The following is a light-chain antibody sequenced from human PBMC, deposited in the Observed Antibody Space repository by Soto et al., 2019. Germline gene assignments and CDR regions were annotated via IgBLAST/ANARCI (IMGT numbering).Light chain of an antibody. V-gene: IGLV1-40*01. J-gene: IGLJ2*01. CDR1: SSNIWAGRG. CDR3: QSYDNSLSGVV. Sequence: QSVLTQPPSVSGAPGQRVTISCTGSSSNIWAGRGVYWYQQLPGTAPKLIIYANNNRPSGVPDRFSGSRSGTSASLAITGLQAEDEADYYCQSYDNSLSGVVFGGGTKLTVL. CDR2: ANN.